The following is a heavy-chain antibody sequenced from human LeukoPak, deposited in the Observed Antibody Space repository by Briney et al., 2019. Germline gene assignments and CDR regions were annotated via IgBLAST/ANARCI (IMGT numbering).Heavy chain of an antibody. J-gene: IGHJ4*02. CDR2: MKQDGSEQ. CDR1: GFTFSNYW. V-gene: IGHV3-7*03. Sequence: GGSLRLSCTASGFTFSNYWMSWVRQAPGKGLEWVANMKQDGSEQYYVDSMKGRFTISRDNAKNSLYLQINSLRAEDTAVYYCARDRHYDFWSGYCTPLNSWGQGTLVTVSS. CDR3: ARDRHYDFWSGYCTPLNS. D-gene: IGHD3-3*01.